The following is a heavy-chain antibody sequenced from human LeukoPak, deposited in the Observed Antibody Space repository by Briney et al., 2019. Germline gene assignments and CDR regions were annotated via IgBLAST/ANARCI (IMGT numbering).Heavy chain of an antibody. CDR3: AKDRGRWLQSAFDY. D-gene: IGHD5-24*01. V-gene: IGHV3-30*18. CDR1: AFTFSSYG. CDR2: ISYDGSNK. Sequence: PGGSLRLSCAASAFTFSSYGMHWVRQAPGKGLEWVAVISYDGSNKYYADSVKGRFTISRDNSKNTLYLQMNSLRAEDTAVYYCAKDRGRWLQSAFDYWGQGTLVTVSS. J-gene: IGHJ4*02.